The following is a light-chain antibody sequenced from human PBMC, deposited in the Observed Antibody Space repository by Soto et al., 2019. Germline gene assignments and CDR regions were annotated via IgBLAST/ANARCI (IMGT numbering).Light chain of an antibody. CDR1: QSVSSN. V-gene: IGKV3-15*01. J-gene: IGKJ1*01. CDR2: GAS. Sequence: EIVMTQSPATLSVSPGERATLSCMASQSVSSNLAWYQQKPGQAPRLLIYGASTRATGIPARFSGSGSGTEFTLTISSLQSEDFAVYYCQQDNNWPMPFCQGTKV. CDR3: QQDNNWPMP.